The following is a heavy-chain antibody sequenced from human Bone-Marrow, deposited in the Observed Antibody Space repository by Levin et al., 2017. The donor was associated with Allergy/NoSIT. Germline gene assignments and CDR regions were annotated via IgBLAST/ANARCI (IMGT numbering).Heavy chain of an antibody. CDR1: GFTFNNYE. CDR2: ISTSGSNV. CDR3: VRDDTTGMD. D-gene: IGHD3-9*01. Sequence: GESLKISCAASGFTFNNYEMNWVHQAPGKGLEWVAYISTSGSNVNYADSVKGRFTISRDNAQKSLHLQMNSLRDGDTAVYYCVRDDTTGMDWGQGTRVTVSS. V-gene: IGHV3-48*03. J-gene: IGHJ4*02.